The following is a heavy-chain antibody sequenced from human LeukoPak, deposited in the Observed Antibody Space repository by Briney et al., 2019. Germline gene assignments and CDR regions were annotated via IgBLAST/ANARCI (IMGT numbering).Heavy chain of an antibody. CDR3: ASPRAFYDFWSGQNYYMDV. J-gene: IGHJ6*03. CDR2: IIPILGIA. D-gene: IGHD3-3*01. V-gene: IGHV1-69*04. Sequence: GASVKVSCKASGGTFSSYAISWVRQAPGQGLERMGRIIPILGIANYAQKFQGRVTITADKSTSTAYMELSSLRSEDTAVYYCASPRAFYDFWSGQNYYMDVWGKGTTVTVSS. CDR1: GGTFSSYA.